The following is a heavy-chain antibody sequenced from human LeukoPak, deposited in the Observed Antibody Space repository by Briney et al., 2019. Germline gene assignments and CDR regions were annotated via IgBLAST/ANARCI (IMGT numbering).Heavy chain of an antibody. CDR1: GGSFSNSSYY. V-gene: IGHV4-39*01. CDR3: ARNWGSYRPYYFDY. D-gene: IGHD3-16*02. CDR2: IYYSGST. Sequence: SETLALTCTVSGGSFSNSSYYRGWIRQPPRKGLEWIGRIYYSGSTYYNPSLKTPVPVSVATSKNQFSLKLSSVTAADTAVYYCARNWGSYRPYYFDYWGQGTLVTVSS. J-gene: IGHJ4*02.